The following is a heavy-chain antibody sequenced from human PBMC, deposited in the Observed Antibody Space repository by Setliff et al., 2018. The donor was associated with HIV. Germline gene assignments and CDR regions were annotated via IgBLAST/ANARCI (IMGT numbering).Heavy chain of an antibody. CDR2: MNPNSGNT. J-gene: IGHJ6*03. Sequence: ASVKVSCKASGYTFSSYDINWVRQATGQGLEWMGWMNPNSGNTGYAQKFQGRVTMTRDTSISTAYMELNNLKFEDTAVYYCARARRDSYDRGRRSHNYIDVWGKGTTVTGSS. CDR1: GYTFSSYD. V-gene: IGHV1-8*02. CDR3: ARARRDSYDRGRRSHNYIDV. D-gene: IGHD3-22*01.